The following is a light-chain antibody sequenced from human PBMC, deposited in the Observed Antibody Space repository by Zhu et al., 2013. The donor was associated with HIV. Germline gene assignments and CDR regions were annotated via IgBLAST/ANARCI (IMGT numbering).Light chain of an antibody. CDR1: QNIRSNY. CDR2: GTS. Sequence: NVLTQSPGTLSLSPGERATLSCRASQNIRSNYLAWYQQKPGQAPRLLIYGTSTRATGIPDRFSGSGSGTDFTLTISRLEPEDFAVYFCQQYGSSPPITFGPGTKVDLK. V-gene: IGKV3-20*01. CDR3: QQYGSSPPIT. J-gene: IGKJ3*01.